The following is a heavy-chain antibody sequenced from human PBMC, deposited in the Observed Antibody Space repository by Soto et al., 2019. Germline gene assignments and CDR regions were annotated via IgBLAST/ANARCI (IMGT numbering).Heavy chain of an antibody. CDR2: ISYDGSNK. D-gene: IGHD5-18*01. CDR1: GFTFSSYA. J-gene: IGHJ1*01. V-gene: IGHV3-30-3*01. Sequence: QVQLVESGGGVVQPGRSLRLSCAASGFTFSSYAMHWVRQAPGKVLVWVAVISYDGSNKYYADSVKGRFTISRDNSKNTLYLQMNSLRAEDTAVYYCARARGYSYGYFSEYFQHWGQGTLVTVSS. CDR3: ARARGYSYGYFSEYFQH.